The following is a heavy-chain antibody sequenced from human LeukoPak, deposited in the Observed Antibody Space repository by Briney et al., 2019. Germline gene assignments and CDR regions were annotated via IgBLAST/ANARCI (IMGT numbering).Heavy chain of an antibody. CDR2: INYSGNT. V-gene: IGHV4-59*01. CDR1: GGSINSYY. J-gene: IGHJ4*02. Sequence: PSETLSLTCTVSGGSINSYYWSWIRQPPGKGLEWIGYINYSGNTDYNPSLKSRATISVDTSKNQFSLKVISVTAADTAVYYCAREGRQDYVYFDYWGQGTLVTVSS. D-gene: IGHD4-17*01. CDR3: AREGRQDYVYFDY.